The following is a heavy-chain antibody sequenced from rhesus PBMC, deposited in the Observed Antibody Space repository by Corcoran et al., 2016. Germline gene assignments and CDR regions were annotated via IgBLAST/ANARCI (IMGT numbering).Heavy chain of an antibody. CDR1: GFTFGSYA. D-gene: IGHD6-25*01. CDR2: IIPLVGIT. J-gene: IGHJ4*01. Sequence: QVQLVQSGAEVKKPGASVKVSCKASGFTFGSYAISWVRQAPGQGLEWMGVIIPLVGITNHTEKFQGRVTITADTSTSKAYMERGSLRSEDTAVYYCAYKGRGAADPTPGGFDYWGQGVLVTVSS. CDR3: AYKGRGAADPTPGGFDY. V-gene: IGHV1-198*02.